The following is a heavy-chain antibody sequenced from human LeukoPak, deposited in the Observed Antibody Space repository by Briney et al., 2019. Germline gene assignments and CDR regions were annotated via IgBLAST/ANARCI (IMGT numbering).Heavy chain of an antibody. CDR3: ARDSRVVRGSHAFDI. Sequence: PGGSLRLSCAASGFTFSSYSMNWVRQAPGKGLEWVSSISSSSSYIYYADSVKGRFTISRDNAKNSLYLQMNSLRAEDTAVYYCARDSRVVRGSHAFDIWGQGTMVTVSS. CDR2: ISSSSSYI. V-gene: IGHV3-21*04. J-gene: IGHJ3*02. CDR1: GFTFSSYS. D-gene: IGHD2-21*01.